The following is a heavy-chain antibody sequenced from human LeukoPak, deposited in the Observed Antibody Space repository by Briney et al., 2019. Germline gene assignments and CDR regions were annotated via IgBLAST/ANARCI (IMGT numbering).Heavy chain of an antibody. CDR1: GYTFTDYY. CDR2: INPNSGGT. Sequence: ASVKVSCKASGYTFTDYYMEWVRQAPGQGLEWMGWINPNSGGTNYAQKLRGRVTMTRDTSISTAYMELSRLRSDDTAVYYCARVRSYCTNGVCYWDLDYWGQGTLVTVSS. CDR3: ARVRSYCTNGVCYWDLDY. V-gene: IGHV1-2*02. D-gene: IGHD2-8*01. J-gene: IGHJ4*02.